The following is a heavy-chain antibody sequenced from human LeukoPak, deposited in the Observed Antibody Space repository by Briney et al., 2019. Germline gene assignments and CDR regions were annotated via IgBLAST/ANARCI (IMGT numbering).Heavy chain of an antibody. CDR2: INPSGGST. CDR3: ATYYYGSGSSGYSSGSPESHFDY. V-gene: IGHV1-46*01. J-gene: IGHJ4*02. D-gene: IGHD3-10*01. Sequence: ASVKVSCTASGYTFTSYYMHWVRQAPGQGLEWMGIINPSGGSTSYAQKFQGRVTMTRDMSTSTVYMELSSLRSEDTAVYYCATYYYGSGSSGYSSGSPESHFDYWGQGTLVTVSS. CDR1: GYTFTSYY.